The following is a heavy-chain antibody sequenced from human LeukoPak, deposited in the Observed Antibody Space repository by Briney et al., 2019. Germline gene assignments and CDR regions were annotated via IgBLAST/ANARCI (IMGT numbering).Heavy chain of an antibody. Sequence: ASVKVSCKASGYTFTGYYMHWVRQAPGQGLEGMGWINPNSGGTNHAQKFQGRVTMNRDTSISAAYMQLSSLRSDDTAVYYCARDRPLDADDYYGFYYFDYWGQGTLVTVSS. V-gene: IGHV1-2*02. CDR1: GYTFTGYY. CDR2: INPNSGGT. CDR3: ARDRPLDADDYYGFYYFDY. J-gene: IGHJ4*02. D-gene: IGHD3-10*01.